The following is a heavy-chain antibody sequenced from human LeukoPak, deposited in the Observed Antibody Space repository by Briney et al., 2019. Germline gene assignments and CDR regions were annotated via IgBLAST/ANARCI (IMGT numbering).Heavy chain of an antibody. Sequence: SETLSLTCAVYGGSFSGYYWSWIRQPPGKGLEWIGEINHSGSTNYNPSLKSRVTISVDTSKNQFSLRLSSVTAADTAIYYCARLHLVSSGWYPMADSWGQGSLVTVSS. V-gene: IGHV4-34*01. CDR1: GGSFSGYY. D-gene: IGHD6-19*01. J-gene: IGHJ4*02. CDR3: ARLHLVSSGWYPMADS. CDR2: INHSGST.